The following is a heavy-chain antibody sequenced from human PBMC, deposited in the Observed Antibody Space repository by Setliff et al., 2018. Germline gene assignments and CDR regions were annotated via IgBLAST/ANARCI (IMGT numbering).Heavy chain of an antibody. J-gene: IGHJ4*02. CDR2: ILDDGVKK. D-gene: IGHD2-15*01. V-gene: IGHV3-30*03. CDR3: ARTCSGSGCYAGLES. Sequence: SGGSLRLSCAASGFTFSTYRMHWVRQAPGKGLEWVAVILDDGVKKYHADSVKGRFTISRDNSKNTLYLQMNSLRPEDTAVYYCARTCSGSGCYAGLESWGQGTPVTVSS. CDR1: GFTFSTYR.